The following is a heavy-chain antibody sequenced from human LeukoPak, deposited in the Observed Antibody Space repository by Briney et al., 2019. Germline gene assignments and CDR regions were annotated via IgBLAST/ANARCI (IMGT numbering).Heavy chain of an antibody. V-gene: IGHV1-24*01. J-gene: IGHJ6*02. CDR3: ATDRGYYYYYGMDV. CDR1: GYTLTELS. CDR2: FDPEDGET. Sequence: ASVKVSCKVSGYTLTELSMHWVRQAPGKGLEWMGGFDPEDGETIYAQKFQGRVTMTEDTSTDTAHMELSSLRSEDTAVYYCATDRGYYYYYGMDVWGQGTTVTVSS.